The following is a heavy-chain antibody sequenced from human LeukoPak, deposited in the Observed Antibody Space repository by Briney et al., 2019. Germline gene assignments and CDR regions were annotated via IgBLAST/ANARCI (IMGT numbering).Heavy chain of an antibody. V-gene: IGHV3-30*01. CDR3: ARHGYTLRFHHQYLDV. Sequence: GTSLRLSCAASGFALHSHAMHWVRQAPGRGLEWVAGISPDGQNEYYAESVKGRFTISRDSVQNSVFVRVTSLRVEDAAVYYCARHGYTLRFHHQYLDVWGKGTAVTVSS. CDR1: GFALHSHA. D-gene: IGHD5-24*01. CDR2: ISPDGQNE. J-gene: IGHJ6*03.